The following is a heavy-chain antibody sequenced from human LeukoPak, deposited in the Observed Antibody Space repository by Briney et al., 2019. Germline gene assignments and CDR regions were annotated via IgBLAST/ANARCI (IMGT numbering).Heavy chain of an antibody. V-gene: IGHV4-39*02. CDR1: VDSISIYNFY. Sequence: PSETLSLTCTVSVDSISIYNFYWGWVRQPPGKGLEWIVNIYNARSTYYNPSLKSRVTISVDTSKNQFSLKVSSVTAADAAVYYCASDRESNWFYYWGQGTLVTVSS. CDR3: ASDRESNWFYY. CDR2: IYNARST. J-gene: IGHJ5*01.